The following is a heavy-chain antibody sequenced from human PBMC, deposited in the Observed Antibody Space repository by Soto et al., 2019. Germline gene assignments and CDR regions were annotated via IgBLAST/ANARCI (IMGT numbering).Heavy chain of an antibody. CDR3: ASQYSSSWYVEPLNY. CDR2: IYYTGRS. CDR1: GDSISRSSYY. V-gene: IGHV4-39*01. D-gene: IGHD6-13*01. Sequence: LTCTASGDSISRSSYYWGWIRQSRGKGPEWIGSIYYTGRSHYNSSLKSRVTISVNATTNQFSLQMSSVTATDTAVYYGASQYSSSWYVEPLNYWGQGILVTVSS. J-gene: IGHJ4*02.